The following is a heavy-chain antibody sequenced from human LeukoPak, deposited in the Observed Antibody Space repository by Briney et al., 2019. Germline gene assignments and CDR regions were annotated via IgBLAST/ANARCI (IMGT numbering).Heavy chain of an antibody. J-gene: IGHJ4*02. D-gene: IGHD3-10*01. CDR2: IYYGGTT. CDR3: ATNSGSGSYFDY. CDR1: GGSISNSRW. Sequence: PSETLSLTCAVSGGSISNSRWWSWVRQPPGKGLEWIGEIYYGGTTNYNPSLKSRVTISVDKSKNQFSLNLNSVTAADTAVYYCATNSGSGSYFDYWGQGTLVTVSS. V-gene: IGHV4-4*02.